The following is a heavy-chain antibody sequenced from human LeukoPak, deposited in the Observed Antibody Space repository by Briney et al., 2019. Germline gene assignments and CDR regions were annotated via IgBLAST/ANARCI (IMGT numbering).Heavy chain of an antibody. Sequence: SETLSLTCTVSGGSISGYDWSWIRQPAGKGLEWIGRIYTSGSTNYNPSLKSQVTMSVDTSKNQYSLKLRSVTAADTAVYFCARRISANAFDIWGQGTMVTVSS. CDR1: GGSISGYD. CDR3: ARRISANAFDI. V-gene: IGHV4-4*07. J-gene: IGHJ3*02. D-gene: IGHD1-26*01. CDR2: IYTSGST.